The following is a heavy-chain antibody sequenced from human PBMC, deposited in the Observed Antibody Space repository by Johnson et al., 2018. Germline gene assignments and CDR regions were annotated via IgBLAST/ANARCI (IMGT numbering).Heavy chain of an antibody. Sequence: QVQLVESGGGVVQPGRSLGLSCAASGFTFSSYAMHWVRQAPGKGLEWVAVISYDGSNKYYADSVKGRFTISRDNSKNTLYLQMNSLRAEDTAVYYCGTWTTVTTGYFQHWGQGTLVTVSS. CDR1: GFTFSSYA. D-gene: IGHD4-17*01. CDR2: ISYDGSNK. CDR3: GTWTTVTTGYFQH. J-gene: IGHJ1*01. V-gene: IGHV3-30*04.